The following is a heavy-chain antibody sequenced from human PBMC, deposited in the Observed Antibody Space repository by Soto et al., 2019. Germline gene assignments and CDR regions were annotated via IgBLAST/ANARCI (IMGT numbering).Heavy chain of an antibody. CDR2: IIPILGIT. CDR1: GGTFSSYT. Sequence: SVKVSCKASGGTFSSYTISWVRQAPGQGLEWMGMIIPILGITIYAQKFQGRVTMTRDKSTNTAYMELSSLRSEDTAMYYCARDFSMVVVAPGYWGQG. V-gene: IGHV1-69*04. J-gene: IGHJ4*02. CDR3: ARDFSMVVVAPGY. D-gene: IGHD3-22*01.